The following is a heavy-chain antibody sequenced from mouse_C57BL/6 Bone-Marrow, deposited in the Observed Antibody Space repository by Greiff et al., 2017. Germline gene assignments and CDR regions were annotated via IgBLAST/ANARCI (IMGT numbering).Heavy chain of an antibody. J-gene: IGHJ3*01. CDR2: IYPGDGDT. CDR3: ARPYDYDRAWFVY. CDR1: GYAFSSSW. V-gene: IGHV1-82*01. Sequence: QVQLQQSGPELVKPGASVKISCKASGYAFSSSWMNWVKQRPGKGLEWIGRIYPGDGDTNYNGKFKGKATLTADKSSSTAYMQLSSLTSEDSAVYFCARPYDYDRAWFVYWGQGTLVTVSA. D-gene: IGHD2-4*01.